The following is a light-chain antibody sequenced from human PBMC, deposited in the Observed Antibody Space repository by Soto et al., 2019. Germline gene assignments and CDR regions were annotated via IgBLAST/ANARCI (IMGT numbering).Light chain of an antibody. Sequence: EIVLTQSPGTLSLSPGERATLSCRASQSVSSSYLAWYQQKPGQAPRLLIYGASSRATGIPDRFSGSGYGTDFTLTISRLEPEDFAVYYCQQYGSSPHTFGQGTKLEIK. V-gene: IGKV3-20*01. CDR2: GAS. CDR3: QQYGSSPHT. J-gene: IGKJ2*01. CDR1: QSVSSSY.